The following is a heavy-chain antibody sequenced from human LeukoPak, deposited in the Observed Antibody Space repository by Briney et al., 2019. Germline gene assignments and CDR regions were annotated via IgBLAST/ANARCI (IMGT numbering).Heavy chain of an antibody. CDR3: ARLVTAWFDP. V-gene: IGHV4-59*01. D-gene: IGHD2-21*02. CDR2: IYYSGST. Sequence: KTSETLSLTCTVSGGSISSYYWSWIRQPPGKGLEWIGYIYYSGSTNYNPSLKSRVTISVDTSKNQFSLKLSSVTAADTAVYYCARLVTAWFDPGAREPWSPSPQ. J-gene: IGHJ5*02. CDR1: GGSISSYY.